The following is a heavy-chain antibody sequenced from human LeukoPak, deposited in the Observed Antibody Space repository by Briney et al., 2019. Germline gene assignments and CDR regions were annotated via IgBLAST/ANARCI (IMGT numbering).Heavy chain of an antibody. CDR3: ARDLGMVYSDYVNWFDP. CDR2: INPSGGST. V-gene: IGHV1-46*01. J-gene: IGHJ5*02. Sequence: ASVKVSCKASGYTFTSYYMHWVRQAPGQGLEWMGIINPSGGSTSYAQKFQGRVTMTRDTSTSTVYMELSSLRSEDTAVYYCARDLGMVYSDYVNWFDPWGQGTLVTVSS. CDR1: GYTFTSYY. D-gene: IGHD4-11*01.